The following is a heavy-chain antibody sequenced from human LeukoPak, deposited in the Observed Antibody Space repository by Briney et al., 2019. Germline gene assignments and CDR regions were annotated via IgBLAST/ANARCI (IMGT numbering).Heavy chain of an antibody. CDR2: IKVDGSET. CDR1: GFSFSNYW. J-gene: IGHJ3*02. Sequence: PGGSLRLSCAASGFSFSNYWMSWVRQAPGKGLEWVANIKVDGSETYYVDSVKGRFTISRDNSKNSLYLQMNYLRAEDTAVYYCARDLTNWNDATFDTWGQGTMVTVAS. V-gene: IGHV3-7*01. CDR3: ARDLTNWNDATFDT. D-gene: IGHD1-1*01.